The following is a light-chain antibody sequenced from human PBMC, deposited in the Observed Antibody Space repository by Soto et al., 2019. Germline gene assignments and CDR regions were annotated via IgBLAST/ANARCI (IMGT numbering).Light chain of an antibody. J-gene: IGLJ2*01. Sequence: QSVLTQPPSASGSPGQSVTISCTGTSSDVGGYNYVSWYQQHPGKAPKLMIYEVSKWPSGVPDRFSGSKSGYTASLTVSGLQAEDEADYYCSSYAGSNTVVFGGGTKLTVL. CDR1: SSDVGGYNY. CDR3: SSYAGSNTVV. V-gene: IGLV2-8*01. CDR2: EVS.